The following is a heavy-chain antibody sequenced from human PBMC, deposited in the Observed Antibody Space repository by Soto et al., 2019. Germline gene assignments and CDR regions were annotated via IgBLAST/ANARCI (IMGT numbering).Heavy chain of an antibody. V-gene: IGHV1-69*13. CDR1: GGTFSSYA. D-gene: IGHD2-15*01. J-gene: IGHJ6*02. CDR2: IIPIFGTA. Sequence: PVKVSCKASGGTFSSYAISWARQAPGQGLEWMGGIIPIFGTANYAQKFQGRVTITADESTSTAYMELSSLRSEDTAVYYCARDDIVVVVAATQEYYYYGMDVWGQGTTVTVSS. CDR3: ARDDIVVVVAATQEYYYYGMDV.